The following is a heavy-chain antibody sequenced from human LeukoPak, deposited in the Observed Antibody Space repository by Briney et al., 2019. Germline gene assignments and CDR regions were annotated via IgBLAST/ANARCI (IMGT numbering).Heavy chain of an antibody. V-gene: IGHV4-4*09. CDR1: GGSISPYF. J-gene: IGHJ4*02. CDR2: IYTDGST. CDR3: ARRQIYFDH. Sequence: SETLSLTCTVSGGSISPYFWSWIRQPPGKGPEWIGYIYTDGSTKYNPSLKSRVTISLDTSKNQFSLKLSSVTAADTAVYYCARRQIYFDHWGQGTLDTVSS.